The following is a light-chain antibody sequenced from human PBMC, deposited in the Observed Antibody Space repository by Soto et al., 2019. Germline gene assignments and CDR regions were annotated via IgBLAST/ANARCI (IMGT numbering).Light chain of an antibody. V-gene: IGLV2-8*01. J-gene: IGLJ1*01. CDR3: SSHAGSNSFYV. CDR2: EVT. Sequence: QSALTQPPSASGSPGQSVTISCTGTSSDVGGYNYVSWYQQHPGKAPKLMIYEVTKRPSGVPDRFSGSKSGNTASLTVSGLQADDEADYYCSSHAGSNSFYVFGTGTKLTVL. CDR1: SSDVGGYNY.